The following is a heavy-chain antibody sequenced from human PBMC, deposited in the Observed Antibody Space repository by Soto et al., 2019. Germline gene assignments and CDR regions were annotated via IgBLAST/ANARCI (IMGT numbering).Heavy chain of an antibody. Sequence: GGSLRLSCAASGFTVSSDYMSWVRQAPGKGLEWVSITYTDSSTYFTDSVKGRFTISRDSSKNTLYLQMNSLRVEDTAVYYCARHYCSGGSCYSLWFDPWGQGTLVTVSS. CDR2: TYTDSST. CDR1: GFTVSSDY. V-gene: IGHV3-66*04. D-gene: IGHD2-15*01. J-gene: IGHJ5*02. CDR3: ARHYCSGGSCYSLWFDP.